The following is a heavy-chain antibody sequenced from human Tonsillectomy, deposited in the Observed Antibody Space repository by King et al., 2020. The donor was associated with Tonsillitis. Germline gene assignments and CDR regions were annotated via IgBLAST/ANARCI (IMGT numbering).Heavy chain of an antibody. J-gene: IGHJ6*02. CDR3: ARDGRAARRPHYYGMDV. V-gene: IGHV1-18*04. Sequence: VQLVESGAEVKKPGASVKVSCKASGYTFTSYGISWVRQAPGQGLEWMGWISAYIGNTNYAQKLQGRVTMTTDTSTSTAYMELRRLRSDDTAVYYCARDGRAARRPHYYGMDVWGQGTTVTVSS. CDR1: GYTFTSYG. D-gene: IGHD6-6*01. CDR2: ISAYIGNT.